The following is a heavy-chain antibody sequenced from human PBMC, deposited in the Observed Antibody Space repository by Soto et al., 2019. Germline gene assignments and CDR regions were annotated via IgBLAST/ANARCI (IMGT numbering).Heavy chain of an antibody. CDR3: ARSIVATILIN. J-gene: IGHJ4*02. CDR1: GGSISSYY. D-gene: IGHD5-12*01. V-gene: IGHV4-59*08. Sequence: SETLSLTCTVSGGSISSYYWSWIRQPPGKGLEWIGYIYYSGSTNYNPSLKSRVTISVDTSKNQFSLKLSSVTAADTAVYYCARSIVATILINWGQGTLVTVSS. CDR2: IYYSGST.